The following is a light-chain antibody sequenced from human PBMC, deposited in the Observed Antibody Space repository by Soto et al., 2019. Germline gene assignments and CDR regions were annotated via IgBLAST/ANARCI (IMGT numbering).Light chain of an antibody. Sequence: EIVLTQSPGTLSLSPGERATLSCRASQTVTSSYLAWYQQKPGQAPRLLIYGASSRATGIPDRFSGGGSGTDFTLTISRLEPEDFAVYYCQQRSNWPPTFGQGTRLEIK. V-gene: IGKV3D-20*02. CDR2: GAS. J-gene: IGKJ5*01. CDR3: QQRSNWPPT. CDR1: QTVTSSY.